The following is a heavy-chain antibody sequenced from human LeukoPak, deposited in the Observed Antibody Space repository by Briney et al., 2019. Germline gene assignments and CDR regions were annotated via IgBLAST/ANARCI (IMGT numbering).Heavy chain of an antibody. V-gene: IGHV1-2*02. D-gene: IGHD3-9*01. J-gene: IGHJ5*02. CDR1: GYTFTGYY. Sequence: GASVKVSCKASGYTFTGYYMHWVRQAPGQGLEWMGWINPNSGGTNYAQKFQGRVTMTRDTSISTAYMELSRLRSDDTAVYYCARERPPRYFDWLPGRGDWFDPWGQGTLVTVSS. CDR2: INPNSGGT. CDR3: ARERPPRYFDWLPGRGDWFDP.